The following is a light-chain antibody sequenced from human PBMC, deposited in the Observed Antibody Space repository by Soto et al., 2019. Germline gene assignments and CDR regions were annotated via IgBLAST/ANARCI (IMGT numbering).Light chain of an antibody. V-gene: IGKV3-15*01. CDR2: GAS. J-gene: IGKJ2*01. CDR1: QTVRTG. CDR3: HQYQNWPPRYT. Sequence: EIVMTQSPATLSVSPGERATLSCRASQTVRTGLAWYQQRPGQPPTLLLYGASTRATGTPAWFSGSGSGTEVHLAVSSLQSEDFAVYYFHQYQNWPPRYTFGQWTKLEIK.